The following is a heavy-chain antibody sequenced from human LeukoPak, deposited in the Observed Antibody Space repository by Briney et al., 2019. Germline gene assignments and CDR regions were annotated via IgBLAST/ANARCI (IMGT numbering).Heavy chain of an antibody. J-gene: IGHJ4*02. Sequence: GGSLRLSCAASGFTFSSYAMSWVRQAPGKGLEWVSAISGSGGSTYYADSVKGRFTISRDNSKNALYLQMNSLRAEDTAVYYCAKVGWFGMYYFDYWGQGTLVTVSS. CDR3: AKVGWFGMYYFDY. CDR2: ISGSGGST. V-gene: IGHV3-23*01. D-gene: IGHD3-10*01. CDR1: GFTFSSYA.